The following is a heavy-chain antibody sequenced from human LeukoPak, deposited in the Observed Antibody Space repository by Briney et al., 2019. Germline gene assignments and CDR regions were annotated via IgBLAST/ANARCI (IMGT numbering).Heavy chain of an antibody. CDR2: IIPILGTA. CDR1: GGTFSSCA. V-gene: IGHV1-69*05. D-gene: IGHD5-18*01. CDR3: ARVGYSYGTGYFDY. Sequence: ASVKVSCKASGGTFSSCAISWVRQAPGQGLEWMGGIIPILGTANYAQKFQGRVTITTDESTSTAYMELSSLRSEDTAVYYCARVGYSYGTGYFDYWGQGTLVTVSS. J-gene: IGHJ4*02.